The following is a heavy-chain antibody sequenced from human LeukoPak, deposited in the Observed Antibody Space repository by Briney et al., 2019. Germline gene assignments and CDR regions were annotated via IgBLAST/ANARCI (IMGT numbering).Heavy chain of an antibody. J-gene: IGHJ6*03. Sequence: GGSLRLXCAASGFTYDDYAMHWVRQAPGKGLEWVSLISGDGGSTYYADSVKGRFTISRDNSKNSPYLQMNSLRTEDTALYYCAKDGSSSWYNYYYYYMDVWGKGTTVTVSS. CDR3: AKDGSSSWYNYYYYYMDV. V-gene: IGHV3-43*02. D-gene: IGHD6-13*01. CDR1: GFTYDDYA. CDR2: ISGDGGST.